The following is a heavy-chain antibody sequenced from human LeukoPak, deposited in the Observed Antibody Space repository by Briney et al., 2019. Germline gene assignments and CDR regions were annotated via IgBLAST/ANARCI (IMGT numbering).Heavy chain of an antibody. CDR3: AKEEVISGNHGVYFDY. V-gene: IGHV3-30*02. J-gene: IGHJ4*02. D-gene: IGHD3-22*01. CDR1: GFPFRSYG. CDR2: IRYDGNSN. Sequence: PGGSLSLSCAASGFPFRSYGMHWVRQAPGKGLEWVAFIRYDGNSNYYADSVKGRFTISRDNSRSTLYLRMNSLRAEDTAVYYCAKEEVISGNHGVYFDYWGQGTLVTVSS.